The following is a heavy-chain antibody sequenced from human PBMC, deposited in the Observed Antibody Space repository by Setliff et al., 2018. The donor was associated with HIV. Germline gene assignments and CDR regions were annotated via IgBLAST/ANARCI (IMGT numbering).Heavy chain of an antibody. Sequence: ASVKVSCKASGGTFCSYPISWVRQAPGQGLEWMGGIIPIFGTTHYAQKFQGRVTVTADESTSTAYMQLSSLRSDDTAVYYCARGRNYDSSGYGDYYYYMDVWGKGTTVTVSS. V-gene: IGHV1-69*13. CDR1: GGTFCSYP. J-gene: IGHJ6*03. CDR2: IIPIFGTT. CDR3: ARGRNYDSSGYGDYYYYMDV. D-gene: IGHD3-22*01.